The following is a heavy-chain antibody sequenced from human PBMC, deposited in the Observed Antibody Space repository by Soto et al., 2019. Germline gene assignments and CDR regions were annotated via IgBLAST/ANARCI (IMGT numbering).Heavy chain of an antibody. CDR2: IFIGGTT. CDR1: GFTVSTSQ. V-gene: IGHV3-53*01. Sequence: PGGSLRLSCAASGFTVSTSQMTWVRQAPGKGLEWVSVIFIGGTTQYAESVKGRFTISRDKSENTVVLQMNSVRAEDTAVYYCARWGPYVWGIFSFRNIRFDPGGKETQVTASS. J-gene: IGHJ5*02. D-gene: IGHD3-10*02. CDR3: ARWGPYVWGIFSFRNIRFDP.